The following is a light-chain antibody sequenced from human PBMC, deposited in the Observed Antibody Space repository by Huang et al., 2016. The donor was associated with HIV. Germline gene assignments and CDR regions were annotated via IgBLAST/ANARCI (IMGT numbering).Light chain of an antibody. CDR1: QSVSNN. J-gene: IGKJ1*01. CDR2: GAS. Sequence: EVVMTQSPAALSVSPGERATLSCRASQSVSNNLAWYQQKPGQAPRLLIYGASTRATVIPARVSGSGSGKEFTLTISSLQSEDFAVYYCQQYNNWPRTFGQGTKVEIK. V-gene: IGKV3-15*01. CDR3: QQYNNWPRT.